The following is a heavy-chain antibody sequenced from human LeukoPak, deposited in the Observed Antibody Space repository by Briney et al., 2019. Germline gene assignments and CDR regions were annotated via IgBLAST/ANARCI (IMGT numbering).Heavy chain of an antibody. Sequence: GGSLRLSCAASGFTFSSYGMHWVRQAPGKGLEWVSSISSSSSYIYYADSVKGRFTISRDNAKNSLYLQMNSLRAEDTAVYYCARDVMAVAAMDVWGQGTTVTVSS. CDR1: GFTFSSYG. CDR3: ARDVMAVAAMDV. CDR2: ISSSSSYI. J-gene: IGHJ6*02. V-gene: IGHV3-21*01. D-gene: IGHD6-19*01.